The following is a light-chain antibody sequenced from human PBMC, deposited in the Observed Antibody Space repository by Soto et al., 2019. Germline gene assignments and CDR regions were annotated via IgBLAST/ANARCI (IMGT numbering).Light chain of an antibody. CDR2: AAS. Sequence: DIQMTQSPSSLSASVGDGATITCRASQSIGSYVNWYQHKPGKAPNLLIFAASSVHDGVPSRFTGRGYGTDFTLTISSLQPEDCAIYFCQQANSFPITFGQGTRLEIK. CDR1: QSIGSY. V-gene: IGKV1-39*01. J-gene: IGKJ5*01. CDR3: QQANSFPIT.